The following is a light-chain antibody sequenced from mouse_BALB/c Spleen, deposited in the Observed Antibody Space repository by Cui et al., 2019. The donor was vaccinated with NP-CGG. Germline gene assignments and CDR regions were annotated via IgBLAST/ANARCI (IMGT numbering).Light chain of an antibody. CDR2: GTN. CDR3: ALWYSNHWV. Sequence: QAVVTKESALTTSPGETVTLTCRSNTGAVTTNNYANWVQEKPDHLFTGLIGGTNNRAPGVPARFSGSLIGDKAALTITGAQTEDEAIYFCALWYSNHWVFGGGSKTGCP. CDR1: TGAVTTNNY. J-gene: IGLJ1*01. V-gene: IGLV1*01.